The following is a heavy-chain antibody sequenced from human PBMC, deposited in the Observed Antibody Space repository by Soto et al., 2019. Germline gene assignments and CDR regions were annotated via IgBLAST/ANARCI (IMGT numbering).Heavy chain of an antibody. V-gene: IGHV1-69*12. CDR1: GGTFSSYA. J-gene: IGHJ4*02. CDR2: IITIFGTA. Sequence: QVQLVQSGAEVKKPGSSVKVSCKASGGTFSSYAISWVRQAPGQGLEWMGGIITIFGTANYAQKFQGRVKITADQATRTDYMELSSLRSEDTAVYYWAIGGIVGATIRGFDYWGQGTLVTVSS. D-gene: IGHD1-26*01. CDR3: AIGGIVGATIRGFDY.